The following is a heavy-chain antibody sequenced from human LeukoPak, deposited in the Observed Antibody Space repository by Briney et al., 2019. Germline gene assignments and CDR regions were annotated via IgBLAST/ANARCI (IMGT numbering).Heavy chain of an antibody. V-gene: IGHV3-73*01. Sequence: GGSLRLSCAASGFIFSGSVMHWVRQASGKGLEWVGRIRSKANNFAIAYAASVKGRFTISRDDSKNTAYLQMNSLKTEDTAVYYCTRNVDKNYYYMDVWGKGTTVTVSS. CDR2: IRSKANNFAI. CDR3: TRNVDKNYYYMDV. J-gene: IGHJ6*03. D-gene: IGHD5-12*01. CDR1: GFIFSGSV.